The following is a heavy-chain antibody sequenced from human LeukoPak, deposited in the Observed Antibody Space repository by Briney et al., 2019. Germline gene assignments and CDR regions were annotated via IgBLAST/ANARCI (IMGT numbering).Heavy chain of an antibody. CDR1: GFTFRSYG. V-gene: IGHV3-33*06. CDR3: AKVVIDGGSGWYPDY. J-gene: IGHJ4*02. CDR2: IWYDGSNK. D-gene: IGHD6-19*01. Sequence: GGSLRLSCAASGFTFRSYGMHWVRQAPGKGLEWVAVIWYDGSNKYYADSVKGRFTISRDNSKNTLYLQMNSLRAEDTAVYYCAKVVIDGGSGWYPDYWGQGTLVTVSS.